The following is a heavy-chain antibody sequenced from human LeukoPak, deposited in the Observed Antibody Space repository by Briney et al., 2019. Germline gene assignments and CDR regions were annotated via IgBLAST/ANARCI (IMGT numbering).Heavy chain of an antibody. CDR2: IFYSGST. CDR3: ARLGALKGGYYPRNAFDI. D-gene: IGHD3-22*01. CDR1: GGSISSYY. V-gene: IGHV4-59*12. J-gene: IGHJ3*02. Sequence: PSETLSLTCTVSGGSISSYYWSWIRQPPGKGLEWIGYIFYSGSTSYNPSLKSRVTISVDTSKNQFSLKLSSVTAADTAVYYCARLGALKGGYYPRNAFDIWGQGTMVTVSS.